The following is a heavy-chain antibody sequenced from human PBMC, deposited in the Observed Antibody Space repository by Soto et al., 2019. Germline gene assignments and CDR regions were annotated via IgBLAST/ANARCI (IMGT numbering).Heavy chain of an antibody. V-gene: IGHV3-23*01. J-gene: IGHJ4*02. CDR1: GFTVSSYG. CDR3: AIGLSSWGVDY. D-gene: IGHD6-13*01. CDR2: TGDGGT. Sequence: EVQLLESGGGLVQPGGSLRLSCTASGFTVSSYGMNWVRQAPGKGLEWVSATGDGGTYYADSLMGRFTISRDASKNTLFLQLNPLTAEETAVYYCAIGLSSWGVDYWGQGTLVTVAS.